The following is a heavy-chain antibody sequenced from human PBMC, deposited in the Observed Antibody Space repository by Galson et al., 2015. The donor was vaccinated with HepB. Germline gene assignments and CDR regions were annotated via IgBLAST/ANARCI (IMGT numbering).Heavy chain of an antibody. CDR2: ISGSNGKP. Sequence: SVKVSCKASGYIFTSSGISWVRQAPGKGLEGLGWISGSNGKPTYAQRLQGRVTMTTDTSTTTAYMELRRLTSDDTAVYYCARGGWYANAFDIWGQGTMVTVSS. D-gene: IGHD6-19*01. CDR3: ARGGWYANAFDI. V-gene: IGHV1-18*01. CDR1: GYIFTSSG. J-gene: IGHJ3*02.